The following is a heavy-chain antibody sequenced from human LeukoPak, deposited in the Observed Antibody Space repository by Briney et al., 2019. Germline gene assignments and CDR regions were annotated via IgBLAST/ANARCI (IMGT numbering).Heavy chain of an antibody. Sequence: GGSLRLSCVVSGFSFSSYAMSWVRQAPGKGLEWVSAISGSGGSTYYADSVKGRFTISRDNSKNTLYLQMNSLRAEDTAVYYCAKEWRQCLDCWGQGTLVTVSS. V-gene: IGHV3-23*01. CDR1: GFSFSSYA. J-gene: IGHJ4*02. D-gene: IGHD5-18*01. CDR2: ISGSGGST. CDR3: AKEWRQCLDC.